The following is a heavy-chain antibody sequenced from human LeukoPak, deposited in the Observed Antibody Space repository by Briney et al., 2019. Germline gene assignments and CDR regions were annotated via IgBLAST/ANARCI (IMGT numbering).Heavy chain of an antibody. CDR3: ATAHYVWGSYRYFDY. CDR1: GYTLTELS. Sequence: ASVKVSCKVSGYTLTELSMHWVRRAPGKGLEWMGGFDPEDGETIYAQKFQGRVTMTEDTSTDTAYMELSSLRSEDTAVYYCATAHYVWGSYRYFDYWGQGTLVTVSS. CDR2: FDPEDGET. D-gene: IGHD3-16*02. J-gene: IGHJ4*02. V-gene: IGHV1-24*01.